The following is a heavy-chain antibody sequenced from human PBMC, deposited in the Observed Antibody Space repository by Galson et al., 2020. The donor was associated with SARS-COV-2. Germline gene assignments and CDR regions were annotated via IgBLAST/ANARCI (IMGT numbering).Heavy chain of an antibody. CDR1: GGSFSGYY. CDR3: ARGSQFIVGATEAFHYYYYYGMDV. J-gene: IGHJ6*02. D-gene: IGHD1-26*01. Sequence: SETLSLTCAVYGGSFSGYYWSWIRQPPGKGLEWIGEINHSGSTNYNPSLKSRVTISVDTSKNQFSLKLSSVTAADTAVYYCARGSQFIVGATEAFHYYYYYGMDVWGQGTTVTVSS. V-gene: IGHV4-34*01. CDR2: INHSGST.